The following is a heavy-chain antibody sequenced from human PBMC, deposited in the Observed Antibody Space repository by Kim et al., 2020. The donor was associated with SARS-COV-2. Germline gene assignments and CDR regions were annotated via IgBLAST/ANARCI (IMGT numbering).Heavy chain of an antibody. CDR2: ISGSGSGT. D-gene: IGHD3-9*01. V-gene: IGHV3-23*01. CDR1: GFTFSNYA. J-gene: IGHJ4*02. CDR3: EGSRYFDWLFDY. Sequence: GGSLRLSCAVSGFTFSNYAMSWVRQGPGKGLEWVSAISGSGSGTYYAASVKGRFTISRDNSKNTLYLQMNSLRAEDTAVYYCEGSRYFDWLFDYWGQGILVTVSS.